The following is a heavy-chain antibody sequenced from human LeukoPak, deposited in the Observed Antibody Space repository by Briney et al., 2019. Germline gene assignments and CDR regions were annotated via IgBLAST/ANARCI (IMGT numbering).Heavy chain of an antibody. Sequence: PSETLSLTCTVSGVSISSSSYYWGWLRQPPGKGLEWIGSIYYSGSTYYNPSLKSRVTISVDRSKNQFSLKLSSLTAADTAIYYCAREIYYDSSAYDYWGQGTLVTVSS. CDR1: GVSISSSSYY. CDR3: AREIYYDSSAYDY. V-gene: IGHV4-39*07. D-gene: IGHD3-22*01. J-gene: IGHJ4*02. CDR2: IYYSGST.